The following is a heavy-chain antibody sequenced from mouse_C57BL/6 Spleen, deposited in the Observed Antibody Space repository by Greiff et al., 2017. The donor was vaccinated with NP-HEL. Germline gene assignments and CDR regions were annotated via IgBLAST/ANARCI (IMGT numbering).Heavy chain of an antibody. V-gene: IGHV2-9-1*01. J-gene: IGHJ1*03. Sequence: QVQLQQSGPGLVAPSQSLSITCTVSGFSLTSYAISWVRQPPGKGLEWLGVIWTGGGTNYNSALKSRLSISKDNSKSQVFLKMNSLQTDDTARYYCARKIYYYGSSPYWYFDVWGTGTTVTVSS. CDR1: GFSLTSYA. CDR2: IWTGGGT. CDR3: ARKIYYYGSSPYWYFDV. D-gene: IGHD1-1*01.